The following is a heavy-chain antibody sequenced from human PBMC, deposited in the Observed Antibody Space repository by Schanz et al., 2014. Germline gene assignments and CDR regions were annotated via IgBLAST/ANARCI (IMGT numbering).Heavy chain of an antibody. Sequence: EVQLVESGGGLVQPGGSLRLSCAASGFTVSNNYMSWVRQAPGKGLEWVGRTGNKVNSYATEYAASVKGRFTISRDDSKNSLYLQMNSLKAEDTAVYFCVRVRQRFFGMDVWGQGTRVTVSS. D-gene: IGHD3-3*01. CDR2: TGNKVNSYAT. J-gene: IGHJ6*02. CDR3: VRVRQRFFGMDV. V-gene: IGHV3-72*01. CDR1: GFTVSNNY.